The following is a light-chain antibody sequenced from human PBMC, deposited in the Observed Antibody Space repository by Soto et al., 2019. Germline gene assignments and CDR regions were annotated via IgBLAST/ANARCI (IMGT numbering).Light chain of an antibody. Sequence: DIVMTQSPLSLPVTPGEPASISCRSSQSLLHSNGYNYLDWYLQKPGQSPQLLIYLGSTRASGVPDRFSGSGSGTDFTLKISRVEAEDVGIYYCMQALQTPWTFGQGNKVDIK. CDR1: QSLLHSNGYNY. CDR2: LGS. J-gene: IGKJ1*01. CDR3: MQALQTPWT. V-gene: IGKV2-28*01.